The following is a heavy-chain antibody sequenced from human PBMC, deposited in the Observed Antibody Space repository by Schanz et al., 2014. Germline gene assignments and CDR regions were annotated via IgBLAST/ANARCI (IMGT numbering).Heavy chain of an antibody. CDR3: AKSYDTSGYSGFDY. D-gene: IGHD3-22*01. Sequence: QVQLVESGGGVVQPGRSLRLSCAGSGFSFSDYGMHWVRQAPGRGLEWVAVISYHGSERYYADSVKGRFTISRDNSKNTLYLQMNSLRTEDTAVYFCAKSYDTSGYSGFDYWGRGTLVTVSS. CDR1: GFSFSDYG. J-gene: IGHJ4*02. CDR2: ISYHGSER. V-gene: IGHV3-30*18.